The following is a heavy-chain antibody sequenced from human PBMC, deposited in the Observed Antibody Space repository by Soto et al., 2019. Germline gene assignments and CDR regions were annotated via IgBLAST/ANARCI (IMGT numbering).Heavy chain of an antibody. Sequence: GGSLRLSCAAPGFTFSSYGMHWVRQAPGKGLEWVAVISYDGSNKYYADSVKGRFTISRDNSKNTLYLQMNSLRAEDTAVYYCAKEGVVVPAASPFYYYGMDVWGQGTTVTASS. J-gene: IGHJ6*02. CDR1: GFTFSSYG. D-gene: IGHD2-2*01. V-gene: IGHV3-30*18. CDR2: ISYDGSNK. CDR3: AKEGVVVPAASPFYYYGMDV.